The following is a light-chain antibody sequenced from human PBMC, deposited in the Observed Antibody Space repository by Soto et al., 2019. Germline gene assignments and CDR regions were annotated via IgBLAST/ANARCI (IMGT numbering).Light chain of an antibody. CDR3: QQYYSYPQVT. CDR2: AAS. J-gene: IGKJ4*01. CDR1: QGISSY. Sequence: AIRMTQSPSSFSASTGDRVTITCRASQGISSYLALYQQKPGKAPKLLIYAASTLQSGVPSRFSGSGSGTDFTLTISCLQSEDFATYYCQQYYSYPQVTFGGGTKVDIK. V-gene: IGKV1-8*01.